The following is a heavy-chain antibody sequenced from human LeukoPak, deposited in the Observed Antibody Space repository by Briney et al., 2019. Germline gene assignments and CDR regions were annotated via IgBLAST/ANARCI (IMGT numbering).Heavy chain of an antibody. V-gene: IGHV3-53*01. CDR3: ASQYYYYYYMDV. J-gene: IGHJ6*03. Sequence: GGSLRLSCAASGFTVSSSYMSWVRQAPGKGLEWVSVIYSGGSTYYADSVKGRFTISRDNSKNTLYLQMNSLRAEDTAVYYCASQYYYYYYMDVWGKGTTVTVSS. CDR1: GFTVSSSY. CDR2: IYSGGST.